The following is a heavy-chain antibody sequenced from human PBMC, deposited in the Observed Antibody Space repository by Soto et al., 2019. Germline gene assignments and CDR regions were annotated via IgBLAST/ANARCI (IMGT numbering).Heavy chain of an antibody. J-gene: IGHJ6*02. V-gene: IGHV3-11*01. CDR3: AREGGLGIRIRVPYYYYAMDV. CDR2: ISSSGSTI. CDR1: GFTFSDYY. D-gene: IGHD7-27*01. Sequence: LRLSCAAYGFTFSDYYMSWIPQAPGKGLGWVSYISSSGSTIYYADSVKGRFTISRDNAKNSLYLQMNSLRAEDTAVYYCAREGGLGIRIRVPYYYYAMDVWGQGTTVTVS.